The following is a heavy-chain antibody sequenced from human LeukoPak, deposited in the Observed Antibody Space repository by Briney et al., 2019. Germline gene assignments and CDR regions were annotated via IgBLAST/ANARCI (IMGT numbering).Heavy chain of an antibody. D-gene: IGHD5-18*01. CDR1: GYTLTELS. Sequence: VASVKVSCKVSGYTLTELSMHWVRQAPGKGLEWMGGFDPEDGEIIYAQKFQGRVTMTEDTSTDTAYMELSSLRSEDTAVYYCAPWRIQPYGKYYYYGMDVWGQGTTVTVSS. J-gene: IGHJ6*02. V-gene: IGHV1-24*01. CDR3: APWRIQPYGKYYYYGMDV. CDR2: FDPEDGEI.